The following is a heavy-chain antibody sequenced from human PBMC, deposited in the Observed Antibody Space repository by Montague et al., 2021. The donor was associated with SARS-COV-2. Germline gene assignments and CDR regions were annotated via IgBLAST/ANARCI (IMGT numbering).Heavy chain of an antibody. CDR3: ARDEYNRYWYKY. CDR1: AGSISSRSNY. CDR2: VDSAGST. Sequence: SETLSLTCTVSAGSISSRSNYWGWIRQPPGMGLQWIGSVDSAGSTYYSPSLKSRVTISLDTSKNQFSLKLRSVTAADTAVNYCARDEYNRYWYKYWGQGALVTVSS. V-gene: IGHV4-39*07. J-gene: IGHJ4*02. D-gene: IGHD2-8*02.